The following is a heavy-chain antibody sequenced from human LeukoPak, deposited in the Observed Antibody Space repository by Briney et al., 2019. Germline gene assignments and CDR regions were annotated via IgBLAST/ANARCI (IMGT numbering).Heavy chain of an antibody. CDR1: GFTFSDYY. V-gene: IGHV3-11*04. CDR2: ISSSGSTI. D-gene: IGHD2-15*01. Sequence: GGSLRLSCAASGFTFSDYYMSWIRQAPGKGLEWVSYISSSGSTIYHADSVKGRFTISRDNAKNSLYLQMNSLRAEDTAVYYCARVPRYCSGGSCYGGTYYMDVWGKGTTVTVSS. J-gene: IGHJ6*03. CDR3: ARVPRYCSGGSCYGGTYYMDV.